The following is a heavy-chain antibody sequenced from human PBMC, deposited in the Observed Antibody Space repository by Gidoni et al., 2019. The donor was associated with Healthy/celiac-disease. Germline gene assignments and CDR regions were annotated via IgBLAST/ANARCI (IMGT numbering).Heavy chain of an antibody. J-gene: IGHJ3*02. Sequence: QVQLVQSGAAVKKPGASVKVSCKASGYTFTSYGISWVRQAPGQGLQWMGWISAYNGNTNYAQKLKGRVTMTTDTSTSTAYMELRSLRSDDTAVYYCARVGPDCSSTSCYEGGAFDIWGQGTMVTVSS. CDR2: ISAYNGNT. CDR3: ARVGPDCSSTSCYEGGAFDI. V-gene: IGHV1-18*04. D-gene: IGHD2-2*01. CDR1: GYTFTSYG.